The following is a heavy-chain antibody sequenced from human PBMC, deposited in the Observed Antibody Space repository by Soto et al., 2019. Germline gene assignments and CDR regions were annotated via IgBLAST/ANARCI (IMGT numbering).Heavy chain of an antibody. D-gene: IGHD2-2*01. CDR2: ISAYNGNT. J-gene: IGHJ6*02. CDR1: GYTFTSYG. Sequence: ASVKVSCKASGYTFTSYGISWVRQAPGQGLEWMGWISAYNGNTNYAQKLQGRVTMTTDTSTSTAYMELRSLRSDDTAVYYCAVGGYCSSTSCYELVNYYYGMDVWGQGTTVTVSS. CDR3: AVGGYCSSTSCYELVNYYYGMDV. V-gene: IGHV1-18*04.